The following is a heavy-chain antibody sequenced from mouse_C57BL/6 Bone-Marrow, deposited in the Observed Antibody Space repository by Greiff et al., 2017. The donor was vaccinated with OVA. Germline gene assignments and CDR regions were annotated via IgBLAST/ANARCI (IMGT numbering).Heavy chain of an antibody. J-gene: IGHJ1*03. D-gene: IGHD1-1*01. CDR1: GFTFSSYG. CDR3: ARPLIYYYGSNWYFDV. Sequence: EVNVVESGGDLVKPGGSLKLSCAASGFTFSSYGMSWVRQTPDKRLEWVATISSGGSYTYYPDSVKGRFTISRDNAKNTLYLQMSSLKSEDTAMYYCARPLIYYYGSNWYFDVWGTGTTVTVSS. V-gene: IGHV5-6*01. CDR2: ISSGGSYT.